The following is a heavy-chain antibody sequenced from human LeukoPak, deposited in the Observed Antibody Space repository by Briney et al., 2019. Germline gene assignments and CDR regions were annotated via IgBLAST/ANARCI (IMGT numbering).Heavy chain of an antibody. Sequence: PGGSLRLSCAASGFTFSNYGMSWVRQAPGKGLEWVSAISGSGGSTNYADSVKGRFTISRDNSKNTLYLQMNSLRAEDTAVYYCAKKGLTVTTYYFDYWGQGTLVTVSS. V-gene: IGHV3-23*01. CDR2: ISGSGGST. J-gene: IGHJ4*02. D-gene: IGHD4-17*01. CDR3: AKKGLTVTTYYFDY. CDR1: GFTFSNYG.